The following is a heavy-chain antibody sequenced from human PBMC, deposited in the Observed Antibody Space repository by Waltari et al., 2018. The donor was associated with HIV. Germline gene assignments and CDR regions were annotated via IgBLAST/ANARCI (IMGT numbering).Heavy chain of an antibody. CDR2: IKSKTDGGTT. CDR1: GFTFSNAW. CDR3: TTDLYYYGSGMDV. J-gene: IGHJ6*02. Sequence: EVQLVESGGGLVKPGGSLRLSCAASGFTFSNAWMSWVRQAPGKGLEWVGRIKSKTDGGTTDYAAPVKGRFTISRDDSKNTLYLQMNSLKTEDTAVYYCTTDLYYYGSGMDVWGQGTTVTVSS. D-gene: IGHD3-10*01. V-gene: IGHV3-15*01.